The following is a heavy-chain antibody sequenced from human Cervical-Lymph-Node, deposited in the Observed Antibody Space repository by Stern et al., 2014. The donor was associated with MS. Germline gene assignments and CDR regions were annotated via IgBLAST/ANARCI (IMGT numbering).Heavy chain of an antibody. V-gene: IGHV3-53*04. CDR2: IYSGGNT. Sequence: EVQLVESGGGLVQPGGSLRLYCAASGFSVSRNYMSWVRQASGKGLEWFSVIYSGGNTYYADSVKGRFPISRDNSKNILYLQMNSLRAEDTAVYYCARMDLYSTTWYGTFDDWGQGTLVTVSS. CDR3: ARMDLYSTTWYGTFDD. J-gene: IGHJ4*02. D-gene: IGHD6-13*01. CDR1: GFSVSRNY.